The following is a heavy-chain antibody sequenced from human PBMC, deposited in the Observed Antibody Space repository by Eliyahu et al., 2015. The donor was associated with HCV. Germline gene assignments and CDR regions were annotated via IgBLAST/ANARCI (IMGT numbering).Heavy chain of an antibody. V-gene: IGHV4-59*01. CDR2: IYYTGST. CDR3: ARVVRDSSGYYSRLSLFFDY. CDR1: GGSISSYX. D-gene: IGHD3-22*01. Sequence: QVQLQESGPGLVKPSATLSLTCTVSGGSISSYXWXWIRQPPGKGLEWIGYIYYTGSTNYNPSLKSRVTISVDTSKNQFSLKLSSVTAADTTVYYCARVVRDSSGYYSRLSLFFDYWGQGTLVTVSS. J-gene: IGHJ4*02.